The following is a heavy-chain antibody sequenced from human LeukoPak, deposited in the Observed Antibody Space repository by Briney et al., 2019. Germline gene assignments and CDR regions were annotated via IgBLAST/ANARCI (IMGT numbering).Heavy chain of an antibody. Sequence: GGSLRLSCAASEFTFSSYSMNWVRQAPGKGLVWVSRINSDGSSTSYADSVKGRFTISRDNAKNTLYLQMNSLRAEDTAVYYCAREQVVVTATVYNWFDPWGQGTLVTVSS. J-gene: IGHJ5*02. CDR1: EFTFSSYS. CDR3: AREQVVVTATVYNWFDP. V-gene: IGHV3-74*01. CDR2: INSDGSST. D-gene: IGHD2-21*02.